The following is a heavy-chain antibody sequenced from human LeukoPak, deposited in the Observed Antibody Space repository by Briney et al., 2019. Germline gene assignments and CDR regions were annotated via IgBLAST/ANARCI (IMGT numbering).Heavy chain of an antibody. V-gene: IGHV3-53*01. J-gene: IGHJ4*02. D-gene: IGHD6-19*01. CDR1: GLSVGSNY. CDR3: ARDHVEGSSGWYPIDY. CDR2: IYSGADST. Sequence: GGSLRLSCAASGLSVGSNYMTWVRQAPGKGLEWVSVIYSGADSTYYADSVKGRFTISRDNSKNTLYLQMNSLRAKDTAVYYCARDHVEGSSGWYPIDYWGQGTLVTVSS.